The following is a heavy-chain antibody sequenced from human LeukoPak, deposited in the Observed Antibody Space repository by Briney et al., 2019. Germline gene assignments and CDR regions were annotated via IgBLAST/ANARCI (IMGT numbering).Heavy chain of an antibody. CDR1: GFTFSDYY. Sequence: NPGGSLRLSCAASGFTFSDYYMSWIRQAPGKGLEWVSYISSSGSAIYYADSVKGRFTISRDNAKNSLYLQMNSLRAEDTAVYYCAKDLWKILEWSPTNWFDPWGQGTLVTVSS. J-gene: IGHJ5*02. V-gene: IGHV3-11*01. CDR3: AKDLWKILEWSPTNWFDP. D-gene: IGHD3-3*01. CDR2: ISSSGSAI.